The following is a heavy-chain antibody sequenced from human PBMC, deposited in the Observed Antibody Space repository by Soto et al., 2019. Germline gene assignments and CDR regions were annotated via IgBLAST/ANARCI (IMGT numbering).Heavy chain of an antibody. D-gene: IGHD5-12*01. CDR3: ARVSVDVPE. V-gene: IGHV1-2*02. Sequence: QLVQSGAEVKKPGASVRVPCKTSGPTFIAYYILWVPQAPGQGLEWMGWIHPKSGGTTYEQKFLGRVTMTRDTSINTAYMDLNRLTSDDTALYYCARVSVDVPEWGQGTLITVSS. CDR2: IHPKSGGT. CDR1: GPTFIAYY. J-gene: IGHJ4*02.